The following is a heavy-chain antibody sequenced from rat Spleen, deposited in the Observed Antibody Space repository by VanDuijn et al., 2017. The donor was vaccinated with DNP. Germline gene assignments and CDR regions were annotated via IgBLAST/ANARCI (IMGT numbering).Heavy chain of an antibody. D-gene: IGHD1-2*01. CDR3: ARSDSYGFPY. Sequence: EVQLVESGGGLVQPGRSLKLSCAASGFTFSNYGMAWVRQAPTKGLEWVASISYDGGSTYYRDSVKGRFTISRDNAKSTLYLQMDSLRSEDTATYYCARSDSYGFPYWGQGTLVTVSS. CDR1: GFTFSNYG. CDR2: ISYDGGST. V-gene: IGHV5-29*01. J-gene: IGHJ3*01.